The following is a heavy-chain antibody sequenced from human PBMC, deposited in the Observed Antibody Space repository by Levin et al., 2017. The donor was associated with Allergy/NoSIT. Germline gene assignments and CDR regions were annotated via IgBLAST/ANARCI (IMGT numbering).Heavy chain of an antibody. CDR2: IYCNNGGT. D-gene: IGHD2-21*01. CDR3: ARVEDTSGFCTGDDCYAY. V-gene: IGHV1-2*02. J-gene: IGHJ4*02. CDR1: GYTFTGYY. Sequence: ASVKVSCKASGYTFTGYYLHWLRQAPGQGPEWMGWIYCNNGGTKYAPKFQGRVTMTRDTSINTAYMELGRLNSDDTAVYYCARVEDTSGFCTGDDCYAYWGQGTLVTVSS.